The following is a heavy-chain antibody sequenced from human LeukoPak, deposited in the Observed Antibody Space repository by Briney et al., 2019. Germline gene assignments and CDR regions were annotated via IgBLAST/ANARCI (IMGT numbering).Heavy chain of an antibody. Sequence: GGSLRLSCAASGFTFSSYAMSWVRQAPGKGLEWVSSISGSGGNTYYADSVKGRFTISRDNSKITLYMQMNSLRAEDTAVYYCAKVPDGYSYGLDYWGQGTLVTVSS. J-gene: IGHJ4*02. V-gene: IGHV3-23*01. CDR3: AKVPDGYSYGLDY. CDR1: GFTFSSYA. D-gene: IGHD5-18*01. CDR2: ISGSGGNT.